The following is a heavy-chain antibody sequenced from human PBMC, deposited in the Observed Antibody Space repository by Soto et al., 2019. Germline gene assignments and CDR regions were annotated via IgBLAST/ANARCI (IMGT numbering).Heavy chain of an antibody. D-gene: IGHD6-13*01. CDR3: VHRRRRTGSWSTGDFDY. CDR2: IYWDDDK. Sequence: QITLRESGPPVLKSTETLTLTCTFSGVSLTTNGVGVGWIRQSPGRAPEWLAIIYWDDDKRYSPSLQNRLTITKDAPKKHVVLRVTYMDPVDTATYFCVHRRRRTGSWSTGDFDYWGQGTPVTVFS. CDR1: GVSLTTNGVG. V-gene: IGHV2-5*02. J-gene: IGHJ4*02.